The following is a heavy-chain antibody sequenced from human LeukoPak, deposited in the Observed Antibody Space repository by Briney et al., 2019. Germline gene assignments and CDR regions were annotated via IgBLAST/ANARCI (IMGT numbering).Heavy chain of an antibody. V-gene: IGHV3-43D*03. Sequence: GGSLRLSCEASGFAFDVFAMHWVRQAPGKSLEWVSVISWAGDDTHYADSVKGRFTISRDNSNNFLYLQMNSLRPEDTALYYGAKGGYCSSTSCYSSIEYWGQGTLVTVSS. J-gene: IGHJ4*02. CDR1: GFAFDVFA. CDR2: ISWAGDDT. CDR3: AKGGYCSSTSCYSSIEY. D-gene: IGHD2-2*01.